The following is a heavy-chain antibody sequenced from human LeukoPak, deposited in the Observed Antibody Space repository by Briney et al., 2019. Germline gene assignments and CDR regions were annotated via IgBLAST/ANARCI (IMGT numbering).Heavy chain of an antibody. CDR3: ARNNGMDV. CDR1: GFALSSHW. Sequence: GGSLRLSCAASGFALSSHWMTWVGQVPGRGPEWVANVNRDGSETYYLDSVKGRFTISKDNAKNSLYLQMNSLRAEDTALYHCARNNGMDVWGQGTTVIVSS. V-gene: IGHV3-7*03. J-gene: IGHJ6*02. CDR2: VNRDGSET.